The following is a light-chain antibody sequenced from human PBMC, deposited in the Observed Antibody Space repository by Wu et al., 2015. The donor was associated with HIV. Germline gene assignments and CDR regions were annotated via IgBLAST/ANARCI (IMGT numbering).Light chain of an antibody. Sequence: DIQMTQSPSTLSASVGDRVTIACRASQSVSSWLAWYQQRPGKAPKLLIYKTSILKSGVPSRSSGSGSGTDFTLTISSLQPDDFATYYCQTLMRVSPWAFGQGTKGG. V-gene: IGKV1-5*03. CDR3: QTLMRVSPWA. CDR1: QSVSSW. J-gene: IGKJ1*01. CDR2: KTS.